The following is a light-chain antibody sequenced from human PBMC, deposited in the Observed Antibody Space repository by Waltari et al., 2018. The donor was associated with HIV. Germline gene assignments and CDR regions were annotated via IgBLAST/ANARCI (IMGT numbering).Light chain of an antibody. CDR1: TGAVTIGPY. Sequence: QAVVTHEPSLTVSPGGPVTPTFASTTGAVTIGPYSYWFQQKPGQAPRTLIYDTSNKHAWTPARFSGSLLGGKAALTLSGAQPEDEAEYYCLLSYSGAIPVFGTGTKVTVL. J-gene: IGLJ1*01. CDR2: DTS. CDR3: LLSYSGAIPV. V-gene: IGLV7-46*01.